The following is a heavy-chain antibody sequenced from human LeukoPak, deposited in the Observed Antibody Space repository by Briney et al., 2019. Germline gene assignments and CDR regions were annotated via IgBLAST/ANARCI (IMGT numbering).Heavy chain of an antibody. CDR2: IRYDGSNK. V-gene: IGHV3-30*02. CDR1: GFTFSSYS. J-gene: IGHJ4*02. CDR3: AKLDGSGAGSSRPPIDY. D-gene: IGHD3-10*01. Sequence: GGSLRLSCTGSGFTFSSYSMNWVRQAPGKGLEWVAFIRYDGSNKYYADSVKGRFTISRDNSKNMLYLQIKSLGAEDTAIYYCAKLDGSGAGSSRPPIDYWGQGSLVTVSS.